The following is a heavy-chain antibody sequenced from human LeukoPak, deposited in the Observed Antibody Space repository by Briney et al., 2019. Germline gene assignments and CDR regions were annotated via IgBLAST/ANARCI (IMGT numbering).Heavy chain of an antibody. CDR1: GFTFSSYN. CDR2: IRSSTYI. V-gene: IGHV3-21*01. Sequence: GGSLSLSCVASGFTFSSYNMNWVRQAPGRGLEWVSSIRSSTYIYYADSVKGRFTISRDNAKNSLYLQMNSLRAEDTAVYYCARTLGCSSTSCYTGYYYYGMDVWGQGTTVTVSS. CDR3: ARTLGCSSTSCYTGYYYYGMDV. J-gene: IGHJ6*02. D-gene: IGHD2-2*02.